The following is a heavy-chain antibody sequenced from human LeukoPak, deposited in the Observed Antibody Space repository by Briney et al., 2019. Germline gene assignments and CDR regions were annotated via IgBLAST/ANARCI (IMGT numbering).Heavy chain of an antibody. CDR1: GYTFTIYG. CDR3: ASRSPSSGWSHDFDS. Sequence: ASVKVSFKASGYTFTIYGISWVGQAPGQGGEWMGWISASNGNTKYTQKVQGRVTMTTDTSPTTAYMELRSLRSDDTAVYYCASRSPSSGWSHDFDSWGQGTLITVSS. J-gene: IGHJ4*02. V-gene: IGHV1-18*04. CDR2: ISASNGNT. D-gene: IGHD6-19*01.